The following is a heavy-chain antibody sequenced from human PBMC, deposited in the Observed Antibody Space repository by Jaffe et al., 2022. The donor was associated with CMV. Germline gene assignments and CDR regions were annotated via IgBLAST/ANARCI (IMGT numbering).Heavy chain of an antibody. CDR3: VRQLTIEVAGMIGL. Sequence: EVQLVQSGAEVKKSGESLRISCKGSGYNFPSFCISWVRQMPGKGLEWMGRIDPSDSDTSYSPSFQGHVTLSVDRSINTAYLQWSSLKASDTAMYFCVRQLTIEVAGMIGLWGQGTVVIVSS. CDR1: GYNFPSFC. J-gene: IGHJ4*02. D-gene: IGHD6-19*01. CDR2: IDPSDSDT. V-gene: IGHV5-10-1*03.